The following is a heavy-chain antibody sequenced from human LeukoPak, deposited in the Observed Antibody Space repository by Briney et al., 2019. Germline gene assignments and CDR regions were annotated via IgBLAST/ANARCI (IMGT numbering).Heavy chain of an antibody. CDR1: GGSISSSSYY. D-gene: IGHD6-19*01. J-gene: IGHJ4*02. CDR3: ASMIEAVAGTFAYFDY. CDR2: IYYSGST. Sequence: SETLSLTCTVSGGSISSSSYYWGWIRQPPGKGLEWIGSIYYSGSTYYNPSLKSRVTISVDTSKNQFSLKLSSVTAADTAVYYCASMIEAVAGTFAYFDYWGQGTLVTVSS. V-gene: IGHV4-39*07.